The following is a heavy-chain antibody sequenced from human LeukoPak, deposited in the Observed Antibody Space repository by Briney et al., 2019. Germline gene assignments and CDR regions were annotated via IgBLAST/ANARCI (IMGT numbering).Heavy chain of an antibody. CDR2: IKTDGSST. CDR3: VSDTALGY. V-gene: IGHV3-74*01. CDR1: GFTFSNYW. J-gene: IGHJ4*02. Sequence: GGSLRLSCAASGFTFSNYWVHCGRQAPGKGLVWVSRIKTDGSSTFYADSVKGRFTISRDNAKNTMYLQMNSLRVEDTAVYYCVSDTALGYWGQGTLVTVSS. D-gene: IGHD5-18*01.